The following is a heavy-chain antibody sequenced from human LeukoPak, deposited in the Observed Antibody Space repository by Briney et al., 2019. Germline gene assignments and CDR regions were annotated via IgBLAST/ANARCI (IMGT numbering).Heavy chain of an antibody. CDR1: GFTFSSYS. CDR3: AREPRSGSYDLATPVY. J-gene: IGHJ4*02. Sequence: GGSLRLSCAASGFTFSSYSMNWVRQAPGKGLEWVSSISSSSSYIYYADSVKGRFTISRDNAKNSLYLQMNSLRAEDTAVYYCAREPRSGSYDLATPVYWGQGTLVTVSS. D-gene: IGHD1-26*01. CDR2: ISSSSSYI. V-gene: IGHV3-21*01.